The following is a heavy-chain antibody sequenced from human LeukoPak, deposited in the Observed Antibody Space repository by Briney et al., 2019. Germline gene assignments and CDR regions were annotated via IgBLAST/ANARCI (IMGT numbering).Heavy chain of an antibody. CDR1: GFTFSSYS. Sequence: PGGSLRLSCAASGFTFSSYSLNWVRQAPGKGLEWVSPISSTSSYIYYADSVKGRFTISRDNSKNTLYLQMNSLRAEDTAVYYCARDYAGATYYDFWSGYSLGNWFDPWGQGTLVTVSS. CDR3: ARDYAGATYYDFWSGYSLGNWFDP. J-gene: IGHJ5*02. CDR2: ISSTSSYI. D-gene: IGHD3-3*01. V-gene: IGHV3-21*01.